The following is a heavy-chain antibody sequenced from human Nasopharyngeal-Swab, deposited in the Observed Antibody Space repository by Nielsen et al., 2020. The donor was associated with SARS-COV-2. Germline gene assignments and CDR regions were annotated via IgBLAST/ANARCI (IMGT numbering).Heavy chain of an antibody. CDR1: GFDFSTFW. Sequence: GESLKISCTASGFDFSTFWINWVRQAPGKGLEWAGNIKQDGSEKQYVDSVKGRFTISRDNAKNSLYLQMNSLRAEDTAVYYCARARWVRGAYDGFDIWGQGTMVTVSS. CDR3: ARARWVRGAYDGFDI. D-gene: IGHD3-10*01. V-gene: IGHV3-7*03. CDR2: IKQDGSEK. J-gene: IGHJ3*02.